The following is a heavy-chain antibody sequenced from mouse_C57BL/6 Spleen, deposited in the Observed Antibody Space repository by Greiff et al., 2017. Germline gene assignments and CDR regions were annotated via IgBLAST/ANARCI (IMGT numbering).Heavy chain of an antibody. CDR2: ISDGSGYT. V-gene: IGHV5-4*01. CDR3: AREGTGVATRYFDV. D-gene: IGHD1-1*01. Sequence: DVKLVESGGGLVKPGGSLKLSCAASGFTFSSYAMSWVRQTPEKRLEWVATISDGSGYTYYPDNVKGRFTISRDNAKNNLYLQMSHLKSEDTDMYYCAREGTGVATRYFDVWGTGTTVTVSS. CDR1: GFTFSSYA. J-gene: IGHJ1*03.